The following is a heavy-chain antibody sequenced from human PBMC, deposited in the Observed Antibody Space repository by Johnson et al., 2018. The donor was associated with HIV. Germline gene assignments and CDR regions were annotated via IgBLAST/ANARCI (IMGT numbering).Heavy chain of an antibody. J-gene: IGHJ3*02. Sequence: VQLVESGGGLVQPGGSLRLSCAASAFTFSSYAMHWVRQAPGMELEYVSAIRSNGGSTFYANSVTGRFTISRDNSQNMVYLQMNSLRAEDTAVYYCARDGPHFFDSSGVRDDAFDIWGPGTMVTVSS. V-gene: IGHV3-64*01. D-gene: IGHD3-22*01. CDR3: ARDGPHFFDSSGVRDDAFDI. CDR1: AFTFSSYA. CDR2: IRSNGGST.